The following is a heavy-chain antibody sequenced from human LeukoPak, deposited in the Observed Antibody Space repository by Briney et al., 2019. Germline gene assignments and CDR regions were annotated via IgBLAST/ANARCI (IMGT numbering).Heavy chain of an antibody. CDR1: GFTFSNYA. V-gene: IGHV3-23*01. J-gene: IGHJ4*02. Sequence: GGALRLSCAASGFTFSNYAMSWVRQAPGKGLEWVSAISGNGGSTYYADSVKGRFTISRDNSKNTLYLQMNSLRAEDTAVYYLSKGLSGIAAAGDFDYWGQGTLVTVSS. D-gene: IGHD6-13*01. CDR2: ISGNGGST. CDR3: SKGLSGIAAAGDFDY.